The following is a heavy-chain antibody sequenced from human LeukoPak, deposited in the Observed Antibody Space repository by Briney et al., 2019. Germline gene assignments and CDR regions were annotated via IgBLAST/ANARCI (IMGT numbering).Heavy chain of an antibody. V-gene: IGHV1-69*06. D-gene: IGHD2-2*02. Sequence: SSVKVSCKASGGTFSSYAISWVRQPPAQGLEWMWGIIPIFGTSNYAQKFQGRVTITADKSTSTAYMELSSLRSEDTAVYYCASNIVVVPAAIGSWFDPWGQGTLVTVSS. CDR2: IIPIFGTS. CDR3: ASNIVVVPAAIGSWFDP. CDR1: GGTFSSYA. J-gene: IGHJ5*02.